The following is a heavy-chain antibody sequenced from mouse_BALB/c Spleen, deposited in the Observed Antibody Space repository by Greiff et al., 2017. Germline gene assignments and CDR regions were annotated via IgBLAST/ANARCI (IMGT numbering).Heavy chain of an antibody. Sequence: EVMLVESGGGLVKPGGSLKLSCAASGFTFSSYAMSWVRQTPEKRLEWVASISSGGSTYYPDSVKGRFTISRDNARNILYLQMSSLRSEDTAMYYCARGRGYGDWYFDVWGAGTTVTVSS. CDR2: ISSGGST. J-gene: IGHJ1*01. CDR1: GFTFSSYA. D-gene: IGHD3-1*01. V-gene: IGHV5-6-5*01. CDR3: ARGRGYGDWYFDV.